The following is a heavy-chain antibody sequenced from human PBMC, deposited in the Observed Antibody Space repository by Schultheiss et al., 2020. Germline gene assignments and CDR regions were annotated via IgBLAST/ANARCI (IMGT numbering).Heavy chain of an antibody. Sequence: ASVKVSCKASGYTFTSYAMHWVRQAPGQRLEWMGWINAGNGNTKYSQKFQGRVTITRDTSASTAYMELSSLRSEDTAVYYCATGLQLEPDAFDIWGQGTMVTVSS. D-gene: IGHD1-1*01. CDR2: INAGNGNT. V-gene: IGHV1-3*01. J-gene: IGHJ3*02. CDR1: GYTFTSYA. CDR3: ATGLQLEPDAFDI.